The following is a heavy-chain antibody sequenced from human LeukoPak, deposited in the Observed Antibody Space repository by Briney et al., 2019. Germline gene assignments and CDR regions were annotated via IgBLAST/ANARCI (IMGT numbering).Heavy chain of an antibody. J-gene: IGHJ4*02. V-gene: IGHV3-21*01. CDR2: IRSSNNYI. Sequence: GCLRRSCAASGFAFSSYSMNWVRPAPGKGLEWVSSIRSSNNYIYYADSVKGRFTISRDNAKNSLYLQMNSLRAEDTAVYYCASGQLWLDYWGQGTLVTVSS. D-gene: IGHD5-18*01. CDR1: GFAFSSYS. CDR3: ASGQLWLDY.